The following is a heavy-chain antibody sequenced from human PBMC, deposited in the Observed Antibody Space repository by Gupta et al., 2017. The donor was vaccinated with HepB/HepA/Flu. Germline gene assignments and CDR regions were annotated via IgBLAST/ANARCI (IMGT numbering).Heavy chain of an antibody. V-gene: IGHV4-59*01. Sequence: QVQLQESGPGLVKPSETLSLTCTVSGGSISSYYWSWIRQPPGKGLEWIGYIYYSGSTNYTTSLKRRGTISVDTSKNQFARKLSSVTAAETAVYDCARGACEGRAAADNYGMDVGGQGTTVTVSS. CDR2: IYYSGST. CDR3: ARGACEGRAAADNYGMDV. D-gene: IGHD6-13*01. J-gene: IGHJ6*02. CDR1: GGSISSYY.